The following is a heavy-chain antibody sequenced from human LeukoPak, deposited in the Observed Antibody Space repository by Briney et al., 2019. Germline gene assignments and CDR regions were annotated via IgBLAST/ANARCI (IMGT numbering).Heavy chain of an antibody. V-gene: IGHV4-34*01. J-gene: IGHJ4*02. Sequence: PSETLSLTCAVYGGSFSGYYWSWIRQPPGKGLEWIGEINHSGSTNYNPSLKSRVTISVDTSKNQFSLKLSSVTAADTAVYYCARAGRLAARPLGYWGQGTLVTVSS. CDR1: GGSFSGYY. CDR2: INHSGST. D-gene: IGHD6-6*01. CDR3: ARAGRLAARPLGY.